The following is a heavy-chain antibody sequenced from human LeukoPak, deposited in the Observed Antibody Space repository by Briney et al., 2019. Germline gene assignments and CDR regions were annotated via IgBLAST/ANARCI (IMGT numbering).Heavy chain of an antibody. Sequence: ASVKVSCKASGYTFTSYAMHWVRQAPGQRLEWMGWINAGNGNTKYSQKFQGRVTITRDTSASTAYMELSSLRSEDTAVYYCARALNGDYVALGYWGQGTLVTVSS. V-gene: IGHV1-3*01. D-gene: IGHD4-17*01. CDR1: GYTFTSYA. CDR3: ARALNGDYVALGY. CDR2: INAGNGNT. J-gene: IGHJ4*02.